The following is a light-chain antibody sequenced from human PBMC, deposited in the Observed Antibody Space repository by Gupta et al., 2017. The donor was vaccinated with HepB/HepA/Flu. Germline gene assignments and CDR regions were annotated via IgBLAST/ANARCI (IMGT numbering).Light chain of an antibody. CDR3: AAWDDSLSGRV. V-gene: IGLV1-47*01. CDR2: RSD. Sequence: QSVLTQPPSASGTPGQRVTISCSGTTYNIGRHSVYWYQQLPGTAPKILIYRSDQRPSGVPDRFSGSKSGTSASLAISGLRSDDEADYYCAAWDDSLSGRVFGGGTKLTVL. J-gene: IGLJ2*01. CDR1: TYNIGRHS.